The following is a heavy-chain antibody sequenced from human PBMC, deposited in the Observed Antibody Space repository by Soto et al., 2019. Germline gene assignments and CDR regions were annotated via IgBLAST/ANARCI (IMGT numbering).Heavy chain of an antibody. J-gene: IGHJ4*02. Sequence: QVQLVQSGAEMKKPGASVKVSCRASGYTFTNYGVSWVRQAPGQGLEWMGWISGYNSNTKYAHKVQGRVTMTIDTSTRTAYVELRSLRSDDTAVYYCARAMGVNDNGDYVDYWGQGTRVTVSS. CDR3: ARAMGVNDNGDYVDY. V-gene: IGHV1-18*01. CDR1: GYTFTNYG. D-gene: IGHD4-17*01. CDR2: ISGYNSNT.